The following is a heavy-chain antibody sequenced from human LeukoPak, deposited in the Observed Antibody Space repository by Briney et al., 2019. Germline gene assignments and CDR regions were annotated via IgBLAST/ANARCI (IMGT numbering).Heavy chain of an antibody. V-gene: IGHV4-34*01. CDR1: GGSFSGYY. CDR3: ARGTGVDSSGYPPWSY. CDR2: INHSGST. D-gene: IGHD3-22*01. Sequence: PSETLSLTCAVYGGSFSGYYWSWIRQPPGKGLEWIGEINHSGSTNYNPSLKSRVTISVDTSKNQFSLKLSSVTAADTAVYYCARGTGVDSSGYPPWSYWGQGTLVTVSS. J-gene: IGHJ4*02.